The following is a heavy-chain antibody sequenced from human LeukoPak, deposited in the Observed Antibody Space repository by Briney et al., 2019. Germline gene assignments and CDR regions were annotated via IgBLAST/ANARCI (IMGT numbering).Heavy chain of an antibody. CDR2: ISYDGSNK. CDR3: ARDIGIVGATLFDY. D-gene: IGHD1-26*01. Sequence: GRSLRLSCAASGFTFSSYAMHWVRQAPGKGLEWVAVISYDGSNKHYADSVKGRFTISRDNSKNTLYLQMNSLRAGDTAVYYCARDIGIVGATLFDYWGQGTLVTVSS. J-gene: IGHJ4*02. CDR1: GFTFSSYA. V-gene: IGHV3-30*04.